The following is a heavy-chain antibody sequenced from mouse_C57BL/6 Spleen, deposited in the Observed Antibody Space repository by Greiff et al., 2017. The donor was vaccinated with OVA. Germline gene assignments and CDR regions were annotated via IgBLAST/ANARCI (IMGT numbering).Heavy chain of an antibody. Sequence: QVQLQQSGPGLVQPSQCLSISCTASGFSLTSYGVHWVRQSPGKGLEWLGVIWSGGSTDYNAAFMYRLSITKDNSKNQVFFKMNSHQADGTAIYYCAKDYYGSSGWYFDVWGTGTTVTVSS. CDR3: AKDYYGSSGWYFDV. J-gene: IGHJ1*03. CDR1: GFSLTSYG. V-gene: IGHV2-5*01. CDR2: IWSGGST. D-gene: IGHD1-1*01.